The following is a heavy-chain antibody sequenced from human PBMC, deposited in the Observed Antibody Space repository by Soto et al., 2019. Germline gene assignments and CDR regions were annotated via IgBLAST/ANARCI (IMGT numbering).Heavy chain of an antibody. V-gene: IGHV3-7*03. J-gene: IGHJ5*02. D-gene: IGHD2-2*02. CDR1: GFTFSKFW. CDR2: IKQDGSQK. Sequence: AGSLRLSYVASGFTFSKFWISWVRQVPGKGLEWVANIKQDGSQKYYVDSVKGRFTISRDNAKNSLYLQMNSLTPDDTAVYYCARVLLYSASGRGWFDPWGQGTLVTVSS. CDR3: ARVLLYSASGRGWFDP.